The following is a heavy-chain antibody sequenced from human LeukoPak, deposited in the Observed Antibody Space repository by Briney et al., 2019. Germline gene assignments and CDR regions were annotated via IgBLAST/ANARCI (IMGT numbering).Heavy chain of an antibody. Sequence: GGSLRLSCAASGFTFSSYAMSWVRQAPGKGLEWVSSIGGGGLSTSYADSVKGRVTISRDNPKNTVHLQVNSLRAEDTAVYYCAKSGATVWSFDYWGQGTLVTVSS. J-gene: IGHJ4*02. V-gene: IGHV3-23*01. CDR3: AKSGATVWSFDY. D-gene: IGHD7-27*01. CDR2: IGGGGLST. CDR1: GFTFSSYA.